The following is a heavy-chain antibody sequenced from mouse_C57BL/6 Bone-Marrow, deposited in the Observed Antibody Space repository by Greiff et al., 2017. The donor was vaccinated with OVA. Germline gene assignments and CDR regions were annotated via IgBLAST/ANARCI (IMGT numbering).Heavy chain of an antibody. CDR2: IYPGDGDT. CDR3: ARWAMDY. CDR1: GYAFSSSW. V-gene: IGHV1-82*01. J-gene: IGHJ4*01. Sequence: VQVVESGPELVKPGASVKISCKASGYAFSSSWMNWVKQRPGKGLEWIGRIYPGDGDTNYNGKFKGKATLTADKSSSTAYRQLSSLTSEDSAVYFCARWAMDYWGQGTSVTVSS.